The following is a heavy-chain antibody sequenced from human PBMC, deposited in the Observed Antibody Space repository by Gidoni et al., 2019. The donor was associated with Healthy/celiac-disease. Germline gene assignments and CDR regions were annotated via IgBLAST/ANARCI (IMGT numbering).Heavy chain of an antibody. J-gene: IGHJ6*02. CDR2: ISWDGGST. D-gene: IGHD6-13*01. CDR1: GFTFDDYT. CDR3: AKVRGSSSHYYYYGMDV. Sequence: EVQLVESGGVVVQPGGSLRLSCAASGFTFDDYTMHWVRQAPGKGLEWVSLISWDGGSTYYADSVKGRFTISRDNSKNSLYLQMNSLRTEDTALYYCAKVRGSSSHYYYYGMDVWGQGTTVTVSS. V-gene: IGHV3-43*01.